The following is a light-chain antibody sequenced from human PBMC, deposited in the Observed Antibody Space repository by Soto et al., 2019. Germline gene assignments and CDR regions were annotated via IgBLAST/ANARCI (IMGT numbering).Light chain of an antibody. CDR3: QQRSNWPPT. V-gene: IGKV3-11*01. CDR1: QSVSSY. CDR2: DAS. Sequence: EIVLRQSPATLSLSPGERATLSCRASQSVSSYLAWYQQKPGQAPRLLIYDASNRATGIQARFSGSGSGTDFHLTISSLEPEDFTVYYCQQRSNWPPTFGQGTKLEIK. J-gene: IGKJ2*01.